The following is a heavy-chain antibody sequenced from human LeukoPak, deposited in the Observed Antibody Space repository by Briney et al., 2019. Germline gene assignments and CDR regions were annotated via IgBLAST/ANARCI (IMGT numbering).Heavy chain of an antibody. CDR3: AKTWSGSYLDS. CDR2: INQDGSEK. V-gene: IGHV3-7*02. J-gene: IGHJ4*02. CDR1: GFAFSSYW. Sequence: PGGSLRLSCAASGFAFSSYWMSWVRQAPGKGLEWVANINQDGSEKYYVDSVKGRFTISRDNAKNSLYLQMNSLKDEDTAVYYCAKTWSGSYLDSWGLGTLVTVSA. D-gene: IGHD3-3*01.